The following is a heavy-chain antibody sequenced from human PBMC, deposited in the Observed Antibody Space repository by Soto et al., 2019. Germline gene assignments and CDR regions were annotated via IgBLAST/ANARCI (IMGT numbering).Heavy chain of an antibody. CDR2: IYYSGST. CDR3: ASGQSVAAAGTKLRVSAAGFDP. J-gene: IGHJ5*02. V-gene: IGHV4-31*03. CDR1: GGSISSGGYY. D-gene: IGHD6-13*01. Sequence: SETLSLTCTFSGGSISSGGYYWSWIRQHPGKGLEWIGYIYYSGSTYYNPSLKSRVTISVDTSKNQFSLKLSSVTAADTAVYYCASGQSVAAAGTKLRVSAAGFDPWGQGTLVTVSS.